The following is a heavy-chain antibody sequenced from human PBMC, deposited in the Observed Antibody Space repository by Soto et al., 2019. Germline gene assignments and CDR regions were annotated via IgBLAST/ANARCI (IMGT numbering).Heavy chain of an antibody. Sequence: QVQLVQSGAEVKKPGSSVKVSCKASGGTFSSYAISWVRQAPGQGLEWMGGIIPIFGTANYAPKFQGRVTITADESTSTAYMELSSLRSEDTAVYYCARDQGPAATTGDRYYGMDVWGQGTTVTVSS. J-gene: IGHJ6*02. D-gene: IGHD2-2*01. CDR1: GGTFSSYA. CDR2: IIPIFGTA. CDR3: ARDQGPAATTGDRYYGMDV. V-gene: IGHV1-69*01.